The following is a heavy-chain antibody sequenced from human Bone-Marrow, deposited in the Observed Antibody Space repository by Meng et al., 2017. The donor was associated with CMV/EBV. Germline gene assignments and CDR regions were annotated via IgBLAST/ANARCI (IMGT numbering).Heavy chain of an antibody. J-gene: IGHJ5*02. Sequence: AGDGGYLSGYWRGWSREPAGEGVEWIGESNHSGSTNYNASVKSRVTISIDTSKNQFSLKMSSVTAADTAVYYCARKGSGWYSHWFDHWGQGTLVTVSS. V-gene: IGHV4-34*01. D-gene: IGHD6-19*01. CDR2: SNHSGST. CDR1: GGYLSGYW. CDR3: ARKGSGWYSHWFDH.